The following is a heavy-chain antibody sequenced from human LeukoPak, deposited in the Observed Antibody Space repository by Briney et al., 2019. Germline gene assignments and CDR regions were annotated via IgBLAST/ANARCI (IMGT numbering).Heavy chain of an antibody. V-gene: IGHV1-46*01. J-gene: IGHJ4*02. CDR2: INPSGGST. CDR1: RYTFTSYY. CDR3: AAGYCSGGSCYSDDY. Sequence: ASVKVSCKASRYTFTSYYMHWVRQALGQGLEWMGIINPSGGSTSYAQKFQGRVTMTRDTSTSTVYMELSSLRSEDTAVYYCAAGYCSGGSCYSDDYWGQGTLVTVSS. D-gene: IGHD2-15*01.